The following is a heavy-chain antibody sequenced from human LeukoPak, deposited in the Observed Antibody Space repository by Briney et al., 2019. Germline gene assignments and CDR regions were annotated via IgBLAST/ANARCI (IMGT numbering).Heavy chain of an antibody. CDR2: VYANGGVA. CDR1: GHTFTNYH. CDR3: ATEAPRSYYFDY. V-gene: IGHV1-46*01. Sequence: ASVKVSSKASGHTFTNYHIHWVRQAPGQGGEWMGAVYANGGVAITTQTFPGRVTMTRDTSTGTVYMELSSLRFEDTAIYYCATEAPRSYYFDYWGQGIKVTVSS. J-gene: IGHJ4*02.